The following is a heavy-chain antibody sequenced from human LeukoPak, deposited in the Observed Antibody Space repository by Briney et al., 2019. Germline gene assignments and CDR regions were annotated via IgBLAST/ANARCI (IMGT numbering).Heavy chain of an antibody. D-gene: IGHD3-16*01. CDR3: ARDQAVVGGFDP. Sequence: GGSLRLSCAASGFTFSSYGMHWVRQAPGKGLEWVAVISYDGSNKYYADSVKGRFTISRDNSKNTLYLQMNSLRAEDTAVYYCARDQAVVGGFDPWGQGTLVTVSS. V-gene: IGHV3-30*03. CDR2: ISYDGSNK. J-gene: IGHJ5*02. CDR1: GFTFSSYG.